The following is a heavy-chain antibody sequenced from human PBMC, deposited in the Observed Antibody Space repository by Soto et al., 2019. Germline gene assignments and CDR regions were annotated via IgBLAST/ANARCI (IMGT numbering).Heavy chain of an antibody. CDR1: GGSFSGYY. J-gene: IGHJ4*02. D-gene: IGHD6-19*01. CDR2: INHSGST. V-gene: IGHV4-34*01. CDR3: ARGRRYSSGWYGVIFDY. Sequence: PSETLSLTCAVYGGSFSGYYWSWIRQPPGKGLEWIGEINHSGSTNYNPSLKSRVTISVDTSKNQFSLKLSSVSAADTAVYYCARGRRYSSGWYGVIFDYWGQGTLVTVSS.